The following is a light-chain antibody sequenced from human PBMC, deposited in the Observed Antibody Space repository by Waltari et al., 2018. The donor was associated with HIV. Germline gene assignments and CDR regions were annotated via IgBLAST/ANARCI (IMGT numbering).Light chain of an antibody. CDR1: RTVFFNSTNKNF. Sequence: DIVMTQSPDSLAVSLGERATVKCRSSRTVFFNSTNKNFLAWYQQKPGQSPKLLFYWASTRASGVPDRFTASGSGTDFSLTISGLQADDVAVYYCQQYFTIGPGFGGGTKLEIK. V-gene: IGKV4-1*01. CDR2: WAS. CDR3: QQYFTIGPG. J-gene: IGKJ4*01.